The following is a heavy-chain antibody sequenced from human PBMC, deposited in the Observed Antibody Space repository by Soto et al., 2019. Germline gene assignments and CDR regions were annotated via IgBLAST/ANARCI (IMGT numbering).Heavy chain of an antibody. CDR1: GGTFTSYY. Sequence: ASVKVSCKASGGTFTSYYMHWVRQAPGQGLEWMGIINPSGGSTSYAQKFQGRVTMTRDTSTSTVYMELSSLRSEDTAVYCCARDKIFITMGILGYYYGMDVWGQGTTVTSP. J-gene: IGHJ6*02. CDR3: ARDKIFITMGILGYYYGMDV. CDR2: INPSGGST. V-gene: IGHV1-46*01. D-gene: IGHD3-10*01.